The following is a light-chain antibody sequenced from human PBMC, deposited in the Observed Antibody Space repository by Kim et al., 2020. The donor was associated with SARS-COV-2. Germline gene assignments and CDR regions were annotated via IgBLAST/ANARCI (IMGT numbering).Light chain of an antibody. J-gene: IGKJ1*01. V-gene: IGKV3-15*01. CDR1: QSVSNN. CDR3: QQYDDWPPWT. CDR2: GAS. Sequence: FPGERATLSCRASQSVSNNVAWYQQKPGQAPRLLIYGASTRATGIPARFSGSGSGTEFTLTISSLQSEDLAVYHCQQYDDWPPWTFGQGTKVDIK.